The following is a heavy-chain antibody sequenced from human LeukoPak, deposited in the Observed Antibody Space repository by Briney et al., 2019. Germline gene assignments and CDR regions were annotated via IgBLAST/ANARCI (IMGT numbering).Heavy chain of an antibody. V-gene: IGHV1-69*05. D-gene: IGHD4-17*01. CDR2: IIPIFGTA. CDR3: ARAPGPTHPFDY. J-gene: IGHJ4*02. CDR1: GGTFSSYA. Sequence: SVKVSCKASGGTFSSYAISWVRQAPGQGLEWMGGIIPIFGTANYAQKFQGRVTITTDESTSTAYMELSSLRSEDTAMYYCARAPGPTHPFDYWGQGTLVTVSS.